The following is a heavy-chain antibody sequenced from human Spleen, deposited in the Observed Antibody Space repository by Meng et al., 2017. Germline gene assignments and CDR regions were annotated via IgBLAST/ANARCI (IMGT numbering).Heavy chain of an antibody. Sequence: SLKISCAASGFTFDDYAMHWVRQAPGKGLEWVSGISWNSGSIGYADSVKGRFTISRDNAKNSLYLQMNSLRAEDTALYYCAKDSSGWYGGTVDYWGQGTLVTVSS. CDR1: GFTFDDYA. J-gene: IGHJ4*02. D-gene: IGHD6-19*01. V-gene: IGHV3-9*01. CDR2: ISWNSGSI. CDR3: AKDSSGWYGGTVDY.